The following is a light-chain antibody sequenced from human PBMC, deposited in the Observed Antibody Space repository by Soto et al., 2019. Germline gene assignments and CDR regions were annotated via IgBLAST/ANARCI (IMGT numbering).Light chain of an antibody. CDR1: QSVSSN. V-gene: IGKV3-15*01. J-gene: IGKJ5*01. CDR2: AAS. Sequence: EIVMTQSPATLSVSPGERATLSCRASQSVSSNLAWYQQKPGQAPRLLIYAASTRATGIPARFSGSGSGTEFTLTISSLQSEDFALYYCQQYNNWPLAFGQGTRLEI. CDR3: QQYNNWPLA.